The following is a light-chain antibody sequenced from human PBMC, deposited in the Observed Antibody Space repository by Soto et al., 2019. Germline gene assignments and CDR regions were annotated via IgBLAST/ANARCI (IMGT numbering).Light chain of an antibody. CDR2: GVS. V-gene: IGLV2-11*01. CDR3: CSYAGSYTLV. Sequence: QSALTQPRSVSGSPGQTATISCTGTSSDVGGYNHVSWYQQHQGKAPKLMIYGVSKRPSGVPDRFSGSKSGNTASLTISGLQAEDDADYYCCSYAGSYTLVFGGGAQLTVL. J-gene: IGLJ2*01. CDR1: SSDVGGYNH.